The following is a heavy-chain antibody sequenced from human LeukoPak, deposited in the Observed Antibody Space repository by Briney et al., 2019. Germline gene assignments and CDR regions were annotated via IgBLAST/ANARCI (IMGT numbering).Heavy chain of an antibody. CDR2: FSGSGGST. V-gene: IGHV3-23*01. CDR1: GFTFSSYA. J-gene: IGHJ4*02. Sequence: PGGSLRLSCAASGFTFSSYAMSWVRKAPGKGLEWVSAFSGSGGSTYYADSVKGRFTISRDNSKNTLYLQMNSLRAEDTAVYYCAKVNAIVVVPAGLFDYWGQGTLVTVSS. CDR3: AKVNAIVVVPAGLFDY. D-gene: IGHD2-2*01.